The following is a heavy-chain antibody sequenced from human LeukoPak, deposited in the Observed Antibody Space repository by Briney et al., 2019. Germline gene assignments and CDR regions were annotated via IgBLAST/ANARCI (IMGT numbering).Heavy chain of an antibody. Sequence: PGGSLRLSCAASGFAFSDYRMNWVGQAPEKGLEWISAITSDSNLIYYADSMRGRNTIPRDNAENSVYLQMNGLRAEDTAIYYCASGGATVWGYWGQGALVIVSS. CDR2: ITSDSNLI. V-gene: IGHV3-21*06. CDR3: ASGGATVWGY. D-gene: IGHD3-16*01. J-gene: IGHJ4*02. CDR1: GFAFSDYR.